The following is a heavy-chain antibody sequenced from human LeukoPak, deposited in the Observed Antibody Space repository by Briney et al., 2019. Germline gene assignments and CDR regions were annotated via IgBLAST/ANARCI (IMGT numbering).Heavy chain of an antibody. CDR1: GYTFTSYY. V-gene: IGHV1-46*01. D-gene: IGHD6-13*01. Sequence: ASVKVSCKASGYTFTSYYMHWVRQAPGQGLEWMGIINPSGGSTSYAQKFQGRVTMTRNTSISTAYMELSSLRSEDTAVYYCARGQGKIAARIDPWGQGTLVTVSS. J-gene: IGHJ5*02. CDR2: INPSGGST. CDR3: ARGQGKIAARIDP.